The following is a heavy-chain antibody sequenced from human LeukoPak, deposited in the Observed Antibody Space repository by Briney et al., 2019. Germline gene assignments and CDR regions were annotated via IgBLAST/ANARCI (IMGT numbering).Heavy chain of an antibody. Sequence: PGGSLRLSCAVSGFSVTNNYMSWVRQAPGKGLERVSVFYFGGATYYADSVKGRFTISRDNSENTLYLQIKSLRAEDTAVYYCARGDGYNFFDYWGQGTLVTVSS. CDR1: GFSVTNNY. CDR2: FYFGGAT. V-gene: IGHV3-53*01. CDR3: ARGDGYNFFDY. D-gene: IGHD5-24*01. J-gene: IGHJ4*02.